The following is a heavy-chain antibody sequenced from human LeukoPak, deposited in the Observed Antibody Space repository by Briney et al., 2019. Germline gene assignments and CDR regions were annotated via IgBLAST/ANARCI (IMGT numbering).Heavy chain of an antibody. D-gene: IGHD1-26*01. Sequence: GGSLRLSCEGSEFTFSNYAMSWVRQAPGKVMEWVSTISGSGADTYYADSMKGRFTVSRDNSKNTLYLHMNSLRAEDTAVYYCAKNSSSGTVSLWDFWGQGTMVTVSS. CDR1: EFTFSNYA. J-gene: IGHJ3*01. CDR3: AKNSSSGTVSLWDF. CDR2: ISGSGADT. V-gene: IGHV3-23*01.